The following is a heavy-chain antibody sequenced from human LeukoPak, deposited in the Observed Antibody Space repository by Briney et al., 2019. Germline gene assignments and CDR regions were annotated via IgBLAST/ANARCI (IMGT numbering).Heavy chain of an antibody. Sequence: GASGKVSCKASGGTFSSYAISWVRQAPGQGLEWMGRIIPILGIANYAQKFQGRVTITADKSASTAYMELRSLRSEDTAVYYCATGDGATGFGYRGQGTLVTVST. D-gene: IGHD1-26*01. CDR2: IIPILGIA. V-gene: IGHV1-69*04. J-gene: IGHJ4*02. CDR1: GGTFSSYA. CDR3: ATGDGATGFGY.